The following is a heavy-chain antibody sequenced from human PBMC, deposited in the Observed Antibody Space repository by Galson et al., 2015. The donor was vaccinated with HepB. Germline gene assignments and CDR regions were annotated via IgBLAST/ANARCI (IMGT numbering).Heavy chain of an antibody. CDR2: ISYDGSNK. V-gene: IGHV3-30-3*01. CDR1: GFTFSSYA. J-gene: IGHJ6*02. CDR3: ARDYGSGSTMPNYYGMDV. D-gene: IGHD3-10*01. Sequence: SLRLSCAASGFTFSSYAMHWVCQAPGKGLEWVAVISYDGSNKYYADSVKGRFTISRDNSKNTLYLQMNSLRAEDTAVYYCARDYGSGSTMPNYYGMDVWGQGTTVTVSS.